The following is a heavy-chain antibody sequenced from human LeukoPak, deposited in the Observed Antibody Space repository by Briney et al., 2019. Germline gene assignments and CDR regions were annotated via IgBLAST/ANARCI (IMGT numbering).Heavy chain of an antibody. V-gene: IGHV4-39*01. CDR1: GGSISSSSYY. CDR3: ARLVLLWFVEKGFDP. Sequence: PSETLSLTCTVSGGSISSSSYYWGWIRQPPGKGLEWIGSIYYSGSTYYNPSLKSRVTISVDTSKNQFSLKLSSVTAADTAVYYCARLVLLWFVEKGFDPWGQGTLVTVSS. J-gene: IGHJ5*02. D-gene: IGHD3-10*01. CDR2: IYYSGST.